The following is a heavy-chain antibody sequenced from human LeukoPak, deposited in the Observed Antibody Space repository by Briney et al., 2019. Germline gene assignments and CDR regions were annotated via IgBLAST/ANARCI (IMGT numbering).Heavy chain of an antibody. J-gene: IGHJ6*03. Sequence: SETLSLTCTVSGGSISSYYWSWIRQPAGKGLEWIGRIYTSGSTNYNPSLKSRVTMSVDTSKNQFSLKLSSVTAADTAVYYCARGVEMATLYYYYYMDVWGKGTTVTVTS. CDR2: IYTSGST. CDR1: GGSISSYY. CDR3: ARGVEMATLYYYYYMDV. V-gene: IGHV4-4*07. D-gene: IGHD5-24*01.